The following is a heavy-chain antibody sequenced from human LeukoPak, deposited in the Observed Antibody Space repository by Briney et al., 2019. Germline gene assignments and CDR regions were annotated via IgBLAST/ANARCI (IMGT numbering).Heavy chain of an antibody. Sequence: SETLSLTCTVSGGSISSSSYYWGWIRQPPGKGLEWIGSIYYSGSTYYNPSLKSRVTISVDTSKNQFSLKLSSVTAADTPVYYCARGSPGTAMVNIRKNPPRHFDYWGQGTLVTVSS. CDR2: IYYSGST. V-gene: IGHV4-39*07. CDR3: ARGSPGTAMVNIRKNPPRHFDY. J-gene: IGHJ4*02. CDR1: GGSISSSSYY. D-gene: IGHD5-18*01.